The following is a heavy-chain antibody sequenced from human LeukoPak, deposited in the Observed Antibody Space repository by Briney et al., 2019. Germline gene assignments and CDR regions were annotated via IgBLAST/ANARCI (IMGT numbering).Heavy chain of an antibody. J-gene: IGHJ4*02. CDR2: INPDGSEE. CDR3: IKGGGSGWPFDY. D-gene: IGHD6-19*01. V-gene: IGHV3-7*03. CDR1: GFTFSNNW. Sequence: GGSLRLSCAASGFTFSNNWMSWVRQAPGKGLEWVADINPDGSEENYVDSAKGRFTISRDNAKSSLYLQMNSLRPEDTAVYYCIKGGGSGWPFDYWGQGTLVTVSS.